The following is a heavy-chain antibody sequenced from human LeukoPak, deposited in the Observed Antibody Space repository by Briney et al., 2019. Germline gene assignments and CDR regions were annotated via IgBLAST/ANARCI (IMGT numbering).Heavy chain of an antibody. J-gene: IGHJ4*02. CDR3: ARDFFGFRSSYGGDFDY. Sequence: GASVKVSCKASGYTFTGYYMHWVRQAPGQGLEWMGWINPNSGGTNYAQNFQGRVTMTRDTSISTAYMELSSLRSDDTAVYYCARDFFGFRSSYGGDFDYWGQGTLVTVSS. CDR1: GYTFTGYY. V-gene: IGHV1-2*02. CDR2: INPNSGGT. D-gene: IGHD6-6*01.